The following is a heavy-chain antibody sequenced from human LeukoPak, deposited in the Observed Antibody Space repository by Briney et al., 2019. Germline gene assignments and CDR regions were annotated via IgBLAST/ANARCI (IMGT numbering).Heavy chain of an antibody. Sequence: PGGSLRLSCAASGFTFSSYAMSWVRQAPGKGLEWVAVIWYDGSNKHYADSVKGRFTISRDNSKNTLYLQMNSLRAEDTAVYYCARDYDQDDYYYYYGMDVWGQGTTVTVSS. D-gene: IGHD3-3*01. CDR3: ARDYDQDDYYYYYGMDV. V-gene: IGHV3-33*08. CDR1: GFTFSSYA. J-gene: IGHJ6*02. CDR2: IWYDGSNK.